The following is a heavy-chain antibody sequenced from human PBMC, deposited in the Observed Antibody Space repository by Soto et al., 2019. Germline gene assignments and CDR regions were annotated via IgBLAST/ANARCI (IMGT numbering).Heavy chain of an antibody. J-gene: IGHJ5*02. CDR3: ARSLGYSSSDWFDP. CDR2: ISTYNGNT. CDR1: GYTFTSYG. D-gene: IGHD6-6*01. V-gene: IGHV1-18*01. Sequence: QVQLVQSGAEVKKPGASVKVSCKASGYTFTSYGITWVRQAPGQELEWMGWISTYNGNTNYEQKLQGRVTMTTDTSTSTAYMELRSLRSDDTAVYYCARSLGYSSSDWFDPWGQGTLVTVSS.